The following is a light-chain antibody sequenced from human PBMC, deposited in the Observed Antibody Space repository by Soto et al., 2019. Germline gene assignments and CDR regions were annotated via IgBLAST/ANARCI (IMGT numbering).Light chain of an antibody. CDR3: QQYNSYFSVT. Sequence: DIQMTQSPSTMAASVGDRVTITCRASETISSWLAWYQQKEGKAPKLLMYDASTLESGVPPRFSGSRSGTEFTLTIRSLQPDDFGTYYCQQYNSYFSVTVGQGNKVDIK. CDR2: DAS. V-gene: IGKV1-5*01. J-gene: IGKJ1*01. CDR1: ETISSW.